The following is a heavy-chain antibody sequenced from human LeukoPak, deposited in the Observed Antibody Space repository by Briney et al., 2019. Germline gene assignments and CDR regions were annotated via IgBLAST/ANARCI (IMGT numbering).Heavy chain of an antibody. CDR1: GYTFTSYG. Sequence: GPSVNVSCTASGYTFTSYGISWVRHGPGQGHEWMVWISAYNGNTNYAQKLQGRVTMTTDTSTSTAYMELRSLRSDDTVVYYCAREVAVAGFDYWGQGTLVTVSS. CDR3: AREVAVAGFDY. V-gene: IGHV1-18*01. D-gene: IGHD6-19*01. J-gene: IGHJ4*02. CDR2: ISAYNGNT.